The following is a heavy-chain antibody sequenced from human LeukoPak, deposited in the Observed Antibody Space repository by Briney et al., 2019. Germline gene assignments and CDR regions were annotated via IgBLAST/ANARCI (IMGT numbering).Heavy chain of an antibody. J-gene: IGHJ4*02. V-gene: IGHV4-59*01. CDR2: IYYSGST. D-gene: IGHD4-17*01. CDR1: GGSISSYY. Sequence: SETLSLTCAVSGGSISSYYWSWIRQPPGMGLEWIGYIYYSGSTNYNPSLKSRVTISVDTSKNQFSLKLSSVTAADTAVYYCARGVTTVFFDYWGQGTLVTVSS. CDR3: ARGVTTVFFDY.